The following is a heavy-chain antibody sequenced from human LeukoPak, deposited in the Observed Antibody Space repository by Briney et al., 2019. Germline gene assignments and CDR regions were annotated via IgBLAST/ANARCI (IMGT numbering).Heavy chain of an antibody. CDR2: IKQDGSEK. CDR3: AREDIVVVPAAPKGDFFDY. D-gene: IGHD2-2*01. J-gene: IGHJ4*02. Sequence: PGGSLRLSCAASGFTFSSYWMSWVRQAPGKGLEWVANIKQDGSEKYYVDSVKGRFTIPRDNAKNSLYLQMNSLRAEDTAVYYCAREDIVVVPAAPKGDFFDYWSQGTLVTVSS. CDR1: GFTFSSYW. V-gene: IGHV3-7*01.